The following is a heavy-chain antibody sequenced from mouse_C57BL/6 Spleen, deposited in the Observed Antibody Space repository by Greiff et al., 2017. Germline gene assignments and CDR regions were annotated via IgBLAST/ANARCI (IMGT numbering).Heavy chain of an antibody. CDR2: ISYDGSN. CDR3: ARVPRNWYFDV. Sequence: EVKVEESGPGLVKPSQSLSLTCSVTGYSITSGYYWNWIRQFPGNKLEWMGYISYDGSNNYNPSLKNLISITRDTSKNQFFLKLNSVTTEDTATYYCARVPRNWYFDVWGTGTTVTVSS. CDR1: GYSITSGYY. V-gene: IGHV3-6*01. J-gene: IGHJ1*03. D-gene: IGHD2-14*01.